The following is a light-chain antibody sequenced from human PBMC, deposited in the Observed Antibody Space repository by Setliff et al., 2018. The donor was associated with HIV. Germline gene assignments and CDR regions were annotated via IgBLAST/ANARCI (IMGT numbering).Light chain of an antibody. CDR1: SSDVGGYNY. CDR2: DVS. V-gene: IGLV2-14*01. CDR3: NSYTSSSTLYV. Sequence: QSALAQPASVSGSPGQSITISCSGTSSDVGGYNYVSWYQQHPGKAPKLMIYDVSKRPSGVSTHFSGSKSGNTASLTIAGLQAEDEADYFCNSYTSSSTLYVFGTGTKVTVL. J-gene: IGLJ1*01.